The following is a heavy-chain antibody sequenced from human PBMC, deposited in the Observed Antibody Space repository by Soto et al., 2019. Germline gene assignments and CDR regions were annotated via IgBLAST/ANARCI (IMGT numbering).Heavy chain of an antibody. D-gene: IGHD6-19*01. CDR3: ARDSQAGNWGYFDY. CDR1: GFTFSSYG. J-gene: IGHJ4*02. V-gene: IGHV3-33*01. CDR2: IWYDGSNK. Sequence: GGSLRLSCAASGFTFSSYGMHWVRQAPGKGLEWVAVIWYDGSNKYYADSVKGRFTISRDNSKNTLYLQMNSLRAEDTAVYYCARDSQAGNWGYFDYWGQGTLVTVSS.